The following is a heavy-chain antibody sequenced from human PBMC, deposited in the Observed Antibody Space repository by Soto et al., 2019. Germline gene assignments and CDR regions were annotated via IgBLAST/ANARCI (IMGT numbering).Heavy chain of an antibody. CDR1: GYAFTDYY. J-gene: IGHJ6*02. CDR3: ARPETDIAAPYYGMDV. Sequence: ASVKVSCKASGYAFTDYYMHWVRQAPGQGLEWMGWINSNSGGTNLAQKFQGRVTMTRDASISTTHLEVSSLRSDDTAIFYCARPETDIAAPYYGMDVWGQGTMVTVSS. CDR2: INSNSGGT. D-gene: IGHD6-13*01. V-gene: IGHV1-2*02.